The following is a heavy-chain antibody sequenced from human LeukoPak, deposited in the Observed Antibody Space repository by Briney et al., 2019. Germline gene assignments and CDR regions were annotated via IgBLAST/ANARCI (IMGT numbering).Heavy chain of an antibody. V-gene: IGHV4-59*01. J-gene: IGHJ6*02. CDR2: IYSSGST. CDR3: ARVDEGGYYYYGMDV. CDR1: AGSISSYY. Sequence: PSETLSLTCTVSAGSISSYYRSWIRQPPGKGLEWIGYIYSSGSTNYNPSLKSRVTISVDTSKNQFSLKLSSVTAADTAVYYCARVDEGGYYYYGMDVWGQGATVTVSS. D-gene: IGHD3-16*01.